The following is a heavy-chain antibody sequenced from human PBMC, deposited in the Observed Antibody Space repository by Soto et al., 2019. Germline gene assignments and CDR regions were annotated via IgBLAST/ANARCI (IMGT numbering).Heavy chain of an antibody. V-gene: IGHV4-34*01. CDR1: GESLRISY. J-gene: IGHJ3*02. CDR2: INHSGST. D-gene: IGHD3-3*01. CDR3: ARPNRKTYYDFWSGYPVAAFDI. Sequence: PSGTLSLILAAYGESLRISYWSWICKPKGKGLEWIGEINHSGSTNYNPSLKSRVTISVDTSKNQFSLKLSSVTAADTAVYYCARPNRKTYYDFWSGYPVAAFDIWGQGTMVTV.